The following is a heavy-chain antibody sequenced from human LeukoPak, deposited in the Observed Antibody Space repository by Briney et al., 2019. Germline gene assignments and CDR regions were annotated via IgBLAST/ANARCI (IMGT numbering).Heavy chain of an antibody. CDR2: ISYDGSNK. J-gene: IGHJ4*02. CDR3: ATVVTAAYQFDY. Sequence: GRSLRLSCAASGFTFSSYGMRWVRQAPGKGLEWVAVISYDGSNKYYADSVKGRFTISRDNSKNTLYLQMNSLRAEDTAVYYCATVVTAAYQFDYWGQGTLVTVSS. V-gene: IGHV3-30*03. CDR1: GFTFSSYG. D-gene: IGHD2-21*02.